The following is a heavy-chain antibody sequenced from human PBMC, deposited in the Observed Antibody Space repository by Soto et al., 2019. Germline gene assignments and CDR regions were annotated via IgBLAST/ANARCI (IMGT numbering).Heavy chain of an antibody. D-gene: IGHD1-26*01. Sequence: QVQLVESGGGVVQPGRALRLSCAASGLTFSSYGMHWVRQAPGKGLEWVAFIWYDGSNENYADSVKGRFTISRDNSKNTLYLQMNSLRAEDTAVYYCARGLGGGRYRSGWIDPWGQGTPVTVSS. J-gene: IGHJ5*01. CDR1: GLTFSSYG. CDR2: IWYDGSNE. CDR3: ARGLGGGRYRSGWIDP. V-gene: IGHV3-33*01.